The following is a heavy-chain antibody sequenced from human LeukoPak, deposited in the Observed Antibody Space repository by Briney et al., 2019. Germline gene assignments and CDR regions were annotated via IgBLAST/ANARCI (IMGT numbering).Heavy chain of an antibody. V-gene: IGHV4-59*01. CDR2: IYYSGST. CDR1: GGSISSYY. CDR3: ARGYDILTGYYPLGLGD. Sequence: PSETLSLTCTVSGGSISSYYWSWIRQPPGKGLEWIGYIYYSGSTNYNPSLKSRVTISVDTSKNQFSLKLSSVTAADTAVYYCARGYDILTGYYPLGLGDWGQGNLVTVSS. J-gene: IGHJ4*02. D-gene: IGHD3-9*01.